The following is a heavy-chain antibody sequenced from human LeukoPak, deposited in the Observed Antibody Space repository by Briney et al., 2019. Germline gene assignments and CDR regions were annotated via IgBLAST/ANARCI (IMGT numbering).Heavy chain of an antibody. CDR2: IYYSGST. D-gene: IGHD6-13*01. Sequence: PSETLSLTCTVSGGSISSYYWSWIRQPPGKGLEWIGYIYYSGSTNYNPFLKSRVTISVDTSKNQFSLKLSSVTAADTAVYYCARGYSSSWWRVDPFDPWGQGTLVTVSS. J-gene: IGHJ5*02. V-gene: IGHV4-59*01. CDR3: ARGYSSSWWRVDPFDP. CDR1: GGSISSYY.